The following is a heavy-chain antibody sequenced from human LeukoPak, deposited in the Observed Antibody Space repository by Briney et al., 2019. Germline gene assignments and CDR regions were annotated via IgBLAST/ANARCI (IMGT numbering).Heavy chain of an antibody. CDR2: IYYSGST. Sequence: SETLSLTCTVSGGSISSYYWSWIRQPPGKGLEWIGYIYYSGSTNYNPSLKSRVTISVDTSKNQFSLKLSSVTAADTAVYYCARDLSNHYYGSGSYYYMDVWGKGTTVTVSS. V-gene: IGHV4-59*01. CDR1: GGSISSYY. CDR3: ARDLSNHYYGSGSYYYMDV. J-gene: IGHJ6*03. D-gene: IGHD3-10*01.